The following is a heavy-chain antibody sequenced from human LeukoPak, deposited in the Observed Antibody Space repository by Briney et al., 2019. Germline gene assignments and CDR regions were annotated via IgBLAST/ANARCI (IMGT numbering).Heavy chain of an antibody. CDR1: GFTFSTYD. CDR2: FGAAGDT. V-gene: IGHV3-13*01. CDR3: VRESVLAVAGTNYYYGMDV. J-gene: IGHJ6*02. Sequence: GGSPRLSCAASGFTFSTYDMHWVRQATGKGLEWVSTFGAAGDTYYSESVKGRFTISRDDAKNSLSLHMNSLRGGDTAVYYCVRESVLAVAGTNYYYGMDVWGLGATVTVSS. D-gene: IGHD6-19*01.